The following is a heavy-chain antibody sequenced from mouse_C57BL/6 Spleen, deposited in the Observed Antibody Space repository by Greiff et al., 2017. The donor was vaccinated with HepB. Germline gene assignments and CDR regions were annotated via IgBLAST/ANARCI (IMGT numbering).Heavy chain of an antibody. V-gene: IGHV1-64*01. Sequence: QVQLQQPGAELVKPGASVKLSCKASGYTFTSYWMHWVKQRPGQGLEWIGMIHPNSGSTNYNEKFKSKATLTVDKTSSTAYMQISSLTSEDSAVYYGARNWDVFAYWGQGTLVTVSA. CDR2: IHPNSGST. D-gene: IGHD4-1*01. J-gene: IGHJ3*01. CDR1: GYTFTSYW. CDR3: ARNWDVFAY.